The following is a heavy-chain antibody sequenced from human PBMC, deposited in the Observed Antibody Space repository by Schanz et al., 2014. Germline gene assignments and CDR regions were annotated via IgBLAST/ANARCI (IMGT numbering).Heavy chain of an antibody. Sequence: QGQLVQSGAEVKKPGASVKVSCKASGYTFTSYGITWVRQAPGQGLEWMGWISAYNGHTTYAQKFQGRVTMTTDTSTSTAYMELRNVRYDDTAMYYCARGIPYCSSTSCSGLDAYDVWGQGPLVTGSS. J-gene: IGHJ3*01. CDR3: ARGIPYCSSTSCSGLDAYDV. CDR1: GYTFTSYG. CDR2: ISAYNGHT. V-gene: IGHV1-18*01. D-gene: IGHD2-2*01.